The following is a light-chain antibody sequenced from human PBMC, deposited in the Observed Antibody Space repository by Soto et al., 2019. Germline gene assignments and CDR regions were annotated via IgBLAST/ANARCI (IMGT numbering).Light chain of an antibody. Sequence: EILVPQSPSTLSVSPGERATLSCRASQSVNSKYLAWYQQKPGQAPSVLIYGISKRATDIPERFSGSGSGTVFTLTISSLQPEDFETYYCQQHGQWPITFGQGTRLEIK. CDR1: QSVNSKY. CDR2: GIS. CDR3: QQHGQWPIT. V-gene: IGKV3D-15*01. J-gene: IGKJ5*01.